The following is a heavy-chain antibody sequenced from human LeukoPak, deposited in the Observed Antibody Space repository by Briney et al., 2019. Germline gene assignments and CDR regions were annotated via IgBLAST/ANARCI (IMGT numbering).Heavy chain of an antibody. J-gene: IGHJ5*02. CDR3: ARDSGYDFWSGSRGDWFDP. CDR2: IIPIFGTA. D-gene: IGHD3-3*01. Sequence: SVKVSCKASGGTFSSYAISWVRQAPGQGLEWMGGIIPIFGTANYAQKFQGRVTITTDESTSTAYMELSSLRSEDTAVYYCARDSGYDFWSGSRGDWFDPWGQGTLVTVSS. V-gene: IGHV1-69*05. CDR1: GGTFSSYA.